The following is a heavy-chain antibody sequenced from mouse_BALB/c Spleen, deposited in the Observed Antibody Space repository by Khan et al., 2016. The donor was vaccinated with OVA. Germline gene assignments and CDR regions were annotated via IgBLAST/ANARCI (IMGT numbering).Heavy chain of an antibody. Sequence: EVQLQESGPGLVKLSQSLTPTCTVTGYSITSDYAWNWIRQFPGSKLEWMGYIHYSGSTSYNTSLKSRISITRDSSQNQFFLQLNPVTTEDRATCYWARRGVWDAGTTVTVSS. CDR1: GYSITSDYA. J-gene: IGHJ1*01. V-gene: IGHV3-2*02. CDR2: IHYSGST. CDR3: ARRGV.